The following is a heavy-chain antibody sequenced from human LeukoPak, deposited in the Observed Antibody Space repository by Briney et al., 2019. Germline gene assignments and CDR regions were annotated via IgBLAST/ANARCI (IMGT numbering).Heavy chain of an antibody. V-gene: IGHV3-48*03. CDR3: ARALSQGSGSYYTY. D-gene: IGHD3-10*01. CDR1: GFSFSSYE. CDR2: ITSSGSTI. J-gene: IGHJ4*02. Sequence: GGSLRLSCAASGFSFSSYEMNWVRQAPGKGLEWVSYITSSGSTIYYADSVKGRFTISRDNAKNSLYLQMNSLRPVDTAVYYCARALSQGSGSYYTYWGQGTLVTVSS.